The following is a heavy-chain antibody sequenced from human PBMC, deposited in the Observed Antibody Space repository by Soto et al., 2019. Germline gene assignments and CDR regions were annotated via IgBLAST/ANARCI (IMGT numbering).Heavy chain of an antibody. V-gene: IGHV4-59*07. Sequence: QVQLQESGPALVRPSDSLSLMCSVSGVPITTFYWSWIRQAPGKGLEYIGYIYYGGSTHYNPALKSRLTISVDTANNEFSLKLRSVTAADTAAYYCARGQLLHYQYGLDVWGQGTTVIV. CDR3: ARGQLLHYQYGLDV. D-gene: IGHD3-10*01. CDR2: IYYGGST. J-gene: IGHJ6*02. CDR1: GVPITTFY.